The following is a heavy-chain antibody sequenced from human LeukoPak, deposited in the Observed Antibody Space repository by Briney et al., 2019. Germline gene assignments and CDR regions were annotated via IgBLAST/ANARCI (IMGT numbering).Heavy chain of an antibody. V-gene: IGHV1-2*02. CDR1: GGTFSSYA. D-gene: IGHD5-12*01. J-gene: IGHJ4*02. CDR3: ARVASIVDH. Sequence: ASVKVSCKASGGTFSSYAISWVRQAPGQGLEWMGWINPNSGGTNYAQKFQGRVTMTRDTSISTAYMELSRLRSDDTAVYYCARVASIVDHWGQGTLVTVSS. CDR2: INPNSGGT.